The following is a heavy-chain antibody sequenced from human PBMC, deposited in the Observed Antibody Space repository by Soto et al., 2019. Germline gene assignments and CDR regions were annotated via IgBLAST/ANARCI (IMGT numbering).Heavy chain of an antibody. D-gene: IGHD6-13*01. CDR1: EFSFDDYA. CDR2: ISGSGDTT. Sequence: GGSLRLSCAASEFSFDDYAMSWVRQAPGKGLEWVSSISGSGDTTYYADSVKGRFTISRDNSKNTLYLQMNSLRVEDTALYYCAKADYSYSWAPGDYWGQGTLVTVSS. V-gene: IGHV3-23*01. CDR3: AKADYSYSWAPGDY. J-gene: IGHJ4*02.